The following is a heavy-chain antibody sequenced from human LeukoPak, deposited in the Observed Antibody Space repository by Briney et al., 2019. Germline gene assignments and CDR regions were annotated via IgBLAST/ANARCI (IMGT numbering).Heavy chain of an antibody. CDR3: AKGGVASTFDY. J-gene: IGHJ4*02. CDR1: GYTFTSNY. Sequence: SSVTVSCKASGYTFTSNYIHWLRQAPGQGKEGRGLANPSGGSTNSVQIFQGSDTMTRDTSTSTVYLELSSLSSEDTAVYCCAKGGVASTFDYWVQGTQVTVSS. CDR2: ANPSGGST. D-gene: IGHD6-19*01. V-gene: IGHV1-46*01.